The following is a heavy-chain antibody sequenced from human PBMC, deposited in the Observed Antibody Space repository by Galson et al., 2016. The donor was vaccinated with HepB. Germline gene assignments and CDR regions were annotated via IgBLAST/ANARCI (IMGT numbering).Heavy chain of an antibody. J-gene: IGHJ6*02. D-gene: IGHD7-27*01. CDR2: ISRSGSTI. CDR1: GFSFTNHW. Sequence: SLRLSCAASGFSFTNHWMTWVRQAPGKGLEWVSYISRSGSTIYYADSVKGRFTISRDNARDSLYLQMNSLRAEDTAVYYYTRDKFWDYYYYNMDVWGQGTTVIVSS. CDR3: TRDKFWDYYYYNMDV. V-gene: IGHV3-11*01.